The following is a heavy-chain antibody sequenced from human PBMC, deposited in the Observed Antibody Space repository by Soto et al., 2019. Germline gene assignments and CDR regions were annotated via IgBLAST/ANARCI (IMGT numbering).Heavy chain of an antibody. CDR2: ISYDGSNK. D-gene: IGHD2-21*02. J-gene: IGHJ4*02. CDR3: AKDRLAYCGGDCYPGSY. CDR1: EFIFSTYG. Sequence: QVQLVESGGGVVQPGRSLRLSCAASEFIFSTYGMHWVRQAPGKGLEWVEVISYDGSNKYYADSVKGRFTISRDNSKNTLYLQMNSLRAEDTAVYYCAKDRLAYCGGDCYPGSYWGQGTLVTVSA. V-gene: IGHV3-30*18.